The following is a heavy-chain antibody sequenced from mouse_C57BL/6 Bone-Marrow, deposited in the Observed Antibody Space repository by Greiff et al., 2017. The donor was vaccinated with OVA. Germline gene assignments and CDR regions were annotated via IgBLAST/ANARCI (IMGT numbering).Heavy chain of an antibody. J-gene: IGHJ3*01. V-gene: IGHV1-42*01. Sequence: EVQLQQSGPELVKPGASVKISCKASGYSFTGYYMNWVKQSPEKSLEWIGEINPSTGGTTYNQKFKAKATLTVDKSSSTAYMQLKSLTSEDSAVYYCARRDLDDWGQGTLVTVSA. CDR1: GYSFTGYY. CDR3: ARRDLDD. CDR2: INPSTGGT.